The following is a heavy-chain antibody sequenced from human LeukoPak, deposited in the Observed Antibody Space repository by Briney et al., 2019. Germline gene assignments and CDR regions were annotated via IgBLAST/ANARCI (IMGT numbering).Heavy chain of an antibody. Sequence: ASVKVSCKASGYTFTGHYMHWVRQAPGQGLEWMGWISPYNGNTNYAQKLQGRFTMTTDTSTSTAYMDLRSLRSDDTAVYYCARECGAYYYDSSGYCNDHWGQGTLVTVSS. CDR1: GYTFTGHY. J-gene: IGHJ4*02. CDR2: ISPYNGNT. D-gene: IGHD3-22*01. CDR3: ARECGAYYYDSSGYCNDH. V-gene: IGHV1-18*04.